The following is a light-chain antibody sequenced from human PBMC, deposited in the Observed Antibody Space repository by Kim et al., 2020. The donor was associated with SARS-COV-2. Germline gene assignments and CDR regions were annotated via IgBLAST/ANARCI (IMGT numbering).Light chain of an antibody. CDR2: ATG. CDR1: QDIRNY. V-gene: IGKV1-27*01. CDR3: QKYNSAPFA. Sequence: DIQMTQSPSSLSASIGDRVTITCRASQDIRNYLAWYQQKPGTVPKLLIYATGTLQSGVSSRFSGSGSGTDFTLTISSLQPEDVATYYCQKYNSAPFAIGPGTKVDIK. J-gene: IGKJ3*01.